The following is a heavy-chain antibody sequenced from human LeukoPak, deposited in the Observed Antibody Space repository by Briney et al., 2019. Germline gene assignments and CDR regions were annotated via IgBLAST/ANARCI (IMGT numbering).Heavy chain of an antibody. CDR3: ARDGRTFVTIFGVVIMADWFDP. CDR1: GYSISSGYY. V-gene: IGHV4-38-2*02. J-gene: IGHJ5*02. CDR2: IYHSGST. D-gene: IGHD3-3*01. Sequence: SETLSLTCTVSGYSISSGYYWGWIRQPPGKGLEWIGSIYHSGSTYYNPSLKSRVTISVDTSKNQFSLKLSSVTAADTAVYYCARDGRTFVTIFGVVIMADWFDPWGQGTLVTVSS.